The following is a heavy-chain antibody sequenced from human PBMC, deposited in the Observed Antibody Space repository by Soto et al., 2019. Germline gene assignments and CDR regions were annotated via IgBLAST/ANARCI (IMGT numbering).Heavy chain of an antibody. V-gene: IGHV5-10-1*01. D-gene: IGHD4-17*01. Sequence: PGESLKLSCKGSGYSFTGYWISWVRQMPGKGLEWMGRIDPSDSYTNYSPSFQGHVTISADKSISTAYLQWSSLKASDTAMYYCARLYGGNSGMDVWGQGTTVTVSS. CDR1: GYSFTGYW. CDR2: IDPSDSYT. J-gene: IGHJ6*02. CDR3: ARLYGGNSGMDV.